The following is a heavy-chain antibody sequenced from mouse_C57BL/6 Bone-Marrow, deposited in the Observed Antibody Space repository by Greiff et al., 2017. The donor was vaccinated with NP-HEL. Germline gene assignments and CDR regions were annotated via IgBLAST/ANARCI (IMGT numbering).Heavy chain of an antibody. CDR2: IYPRSGNT. CDR1: GYTFTSYG. CDR3: ARYYYGSSQSAWFAY. D-gene: IGHD1-1*01. V-gene: IGHV1-81*01. Sequence: VQGVESGAELARPGASVKLSCKASGYTFTSYGISWVKQRTGQGLEWIGEIYPRSGNTYYNEKFKGKATLTADKSSSTAYMELRSLTSEDSAVYFCARYYYGSSQSAWFAYWGQGTLVTVSA. J-gene: IGHJ3*01.